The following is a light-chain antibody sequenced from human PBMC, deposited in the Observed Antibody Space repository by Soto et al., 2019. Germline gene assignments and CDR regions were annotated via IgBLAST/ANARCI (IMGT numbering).Light chain of an antibody. V-gene: IGLV4-60*03. Sequence: QPVLTQSSSASASLGSSVKLTCTLSSGHIAYTIAWHQQQPGKAPRHLMKLEGSGTYDKGSGIPDRFSGSSSGADRYLTISNLQSEDEDDYCCETWDTDTQVFGGGTKLTVL. CDR3: ETWDTDTQV. CDR2: LEGSGTY. CDR1: SGHIAYT. J-gene: IGLJ2*01.